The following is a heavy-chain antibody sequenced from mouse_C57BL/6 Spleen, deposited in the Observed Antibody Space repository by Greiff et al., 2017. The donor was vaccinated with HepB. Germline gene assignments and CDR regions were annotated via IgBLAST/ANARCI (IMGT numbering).Heavy chain of an antibody. D-gene: IGHD2-3*01. Sequence: LQESGAELVKPGASVKISCKASGYAFSSYWMNWVKQRPGKGLEWIGQIYPGDGDTNYNGKFKGKATLTADKSSSTAYMQLSSLTSEDSAVYFCAREGYYGFAYWGQGTLVTVSA. CDR3: AREGYYGFAY. J-gene: IGHJ3*01. V-gene: IGHV1-80*01. CDR2: IYPGDGDT. CDR1: GYAFSSYW.